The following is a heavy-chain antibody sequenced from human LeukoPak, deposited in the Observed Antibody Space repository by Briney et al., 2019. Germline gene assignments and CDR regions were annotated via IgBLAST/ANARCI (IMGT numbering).Heavy chain of an antibody. CDR1: GFTFSSYS. CDR3: TRDLGATAY. Sequence: GGPLRLSCAASGFTFSSYSMNWVRQAPGKGLEWVSYISYSSTTIYYADSVKGRFTISRDNAKNSLYLQMNSLRAEDTAVYYCTRDLGATAYFGQGTLVTVSS. CDR2: ISYSSTTI. V-gene: IGHV3-48*01. J-gene: IGHJ4*02. D-gene: IGHD1-26*01.